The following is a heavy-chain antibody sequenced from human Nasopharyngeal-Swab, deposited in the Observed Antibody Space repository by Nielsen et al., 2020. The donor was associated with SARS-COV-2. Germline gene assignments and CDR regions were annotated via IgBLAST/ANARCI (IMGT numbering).Heavy chain of an antibody. Sequence: GESLKISCAASGFTFSSHWMSWVRQAPGKGLEGVANIKQDGREKYYVDSVTGRFTISRDNAKNSLYLQMNSLRAEDTAVYYCARDGPDYALDYWGQGTLVTVSS. CDR2: IKQDGREK. CDR3: ARDGPDYALDY. CDR1: GFTFSSHW. J-gene: IGHJ4*02. V-gene: IGHV3-7*01. D-gene: IGHD4-17*01.